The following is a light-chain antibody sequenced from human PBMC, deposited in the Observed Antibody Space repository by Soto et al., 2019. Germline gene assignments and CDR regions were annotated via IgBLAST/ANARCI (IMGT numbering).Light chain of an antibody. Sequence: QSVLTQPPSASGTPGQRVTISCSGSSSNIGSNTVNWYQQLPGTAPQLLIYSNNQRPSGVPDRFSGSKSGTSASLAISGLQSEDEADYYCAAWDDSLNVHVVFGGGTKVTVL. CDR2: SNN. CDR3: AAWDDSLNVHVV. CDR1: SSNIGSNT. J-gene: IGLJ2*01. V-gene: IGLV1-44*01.